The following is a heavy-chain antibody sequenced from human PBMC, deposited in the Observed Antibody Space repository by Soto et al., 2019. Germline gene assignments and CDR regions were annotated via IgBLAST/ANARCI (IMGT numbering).Heavy chain of an antibody. D-gene: IGHD6-19*01. Sequence: SETLSLTCAVSGGSISSSHWRSWVRQPPGKGLERIGEIYHSGSTNYNPSLKSRVTISVDKSKNQFSLKLSSVTAADTAVYYCARDFTDSSGPTLGMGVWGQGTTVT. CDR2: IYHSGST. CDR3: ARDFTDSSGPTLGMGV. CDR1: GGSISSSHW. J-gene: IGHJ6*02. V-gene: IGHV4-4*02.